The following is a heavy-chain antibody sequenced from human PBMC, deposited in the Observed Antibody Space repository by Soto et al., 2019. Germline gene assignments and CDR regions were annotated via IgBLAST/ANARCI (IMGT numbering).Heavy chain of an antibody. CDR3: ARDLDGGFGELPFDY. J-gene: IGHJ4*02. Sequence: ASVKVSCKASGYTFTSYGISWVRQAPGQGLEWMGWISAYNGNTNYAQKLQGRVTMTTDTSTSTAYMELRSLSSDDTAVYYCARDLDGGFGELPFDYWGQGTLVTLSS. D-gene: IGHD3-10*01. CDR1: GYTFTSYG. V-gene: IGHV1-18*01. CDR2: ISAYNGNT.